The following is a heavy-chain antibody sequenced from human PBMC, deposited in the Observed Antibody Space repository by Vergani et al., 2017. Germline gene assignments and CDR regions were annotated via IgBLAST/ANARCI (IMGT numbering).Heavy chain of an antibody. Sequence: EVQLVQSGAEVKKPGATVQISCKVSGFTFTDYYMHWVQQAPGKGLEWMGLVDPEDGETIYAEKFQGRVTITADKSTETAYMELSSLRSAAPAVYYCARGWVSRDGSVGYLDYWGQGTLVTVSS. CDR3: ARGWVSRDGSVGYLDY. D-gene: IGHD5-24*01. CDR1: GFTFTDYY. CDR2: VDPEDGET. J-gene: IGHJ4*02. V-gene: IGHV1-69-2*01.